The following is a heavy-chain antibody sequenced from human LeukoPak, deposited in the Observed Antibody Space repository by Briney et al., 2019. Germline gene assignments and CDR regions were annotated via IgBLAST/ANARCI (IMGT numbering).Heavy chain of an antibody. CDR2: INPSGNI. J-gene: IGHJ3*02. CDR1: GGSFSGYY. D-gene: IGHD6-19*01. V-gene: IGHV4-34*01. Sequence: SETLSLTCDVYGGSFSGYYWNWIRQPPGKGLEWIGEINPSGNINYNPSLKSRVTISVDTSKTQFSLRLGSVTAADTAVYYCASSTTGWYDSFDIWGQGTVVTVSS. CDR3: ASSTTGWYDSFDI.